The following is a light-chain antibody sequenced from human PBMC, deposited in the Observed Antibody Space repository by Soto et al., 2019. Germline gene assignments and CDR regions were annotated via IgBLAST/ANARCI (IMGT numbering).Light chain of an antibody. CDR1: QNVLYNSNNKNY. V-gene: IGKV4-1*01. J-gene: IGKJ1*01. Sequence: DIVMTQSPDSLAVSLGERATINCKSSQNVLYNSNNKNYLAWYQQKPGQPPKLLIYWASTRESGVPDRFSGSGSGTDFTLTISSLQAEDVAVYYCQQYYSTPWTFGRGTKVEIK. CDR2: WAS. CDR3: QQYYSTPWT.